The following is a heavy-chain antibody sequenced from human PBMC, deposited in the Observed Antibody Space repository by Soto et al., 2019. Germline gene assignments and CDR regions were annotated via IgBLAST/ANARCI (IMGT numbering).Heavy chain of an antibody. Sequence: ASVKVSFKASGYTFTSYGISWVRQAPGQGLEWMGWISAYNGNTNYAQKLQGRVTMTTDTSTSTAYMELRSLRSDDTAVYYCARVDSSGYYSGLDYWGQGTLVTVSS. CDR3: ARVDSSGYYSGLDY. CDR1: GYTFTSYG. D-gene: IGHD3-22*01. CDR2: ISAYNGNT. V-gene: IGHV1-18*04. J-gene: IGHJ4*02.